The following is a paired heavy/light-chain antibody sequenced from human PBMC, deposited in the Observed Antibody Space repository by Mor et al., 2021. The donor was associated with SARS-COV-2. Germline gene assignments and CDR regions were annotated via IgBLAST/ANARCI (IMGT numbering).Heavy chain of an antibody. CDR2: ISATGSST. Sequence: EVQVVESGGGLVQSGGSLRLSCAASGFIFNNYAMSWVRQAPGKGLEWVSSISATGSSTYHADSVKGRFTISRDNSKNTLYLQMNSLRAEDTAVYYCAKGIFGVVSQGADDYWGQGTLVTVSS. V-gene: IGHV3-23*04. CDR1: GFIFNNYA. CDR3: AKGIFGVVSQGADDY. J-gene: IGHJ4*02. D-gene: IGHD3-3*01.
Light chain of an antibody. Sequence: DIQMTQSPSSLSASVGDRVTITCRASQTISTYLNWYQQKPGKAPKFLIYAASSLPSGVPSRFSGSGSGTDFTLTISSLQPEDFATYYCQQSYSTPITFGPGTKVDIK. CDR2: AAS. CDR3: QQSYSTPIT. J-gene: IGKJ3*01. V-gene: IGKV1-39*01. CDR1: QTISTY.